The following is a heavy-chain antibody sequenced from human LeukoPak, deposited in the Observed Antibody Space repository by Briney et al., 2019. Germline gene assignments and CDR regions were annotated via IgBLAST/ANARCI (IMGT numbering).Heavy chain of an antibody. CDR3: PSGGQWLVRDAFDI. D-gene: IGHD6-19*01. V-gene: IGHV4-30-4*08. CDR2: NYYSGST. J-gene: IGHJ3*02. CDR1: GGSISSGDYY. Sequence: SETLSLTCTVSGGSISSGDYYWSWIRQPPGKGLEWIGYNYYSGSTYYNPSLKSRVTISVDTSKNQFSLKLSSVTAPYTAVYYCPSGGQWLVRDAFDIWGQGTMVTVSS.